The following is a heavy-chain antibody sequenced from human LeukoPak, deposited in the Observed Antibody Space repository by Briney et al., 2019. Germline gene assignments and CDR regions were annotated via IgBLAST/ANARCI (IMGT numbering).Heavy chain of an antibody. CDR1: GFTVSSNY. Sequence: PGGSLRLSCAASGFTVSSNYMSWVRQAPGKGLEWVSGISWNSGSIGYADSVKGRFTISRDNAKNSLYLQMNSLRAEDTALYYCAKDIDRGSGSYLFDYWGQGTLVTVSS. CDR2: ISWNSGSI. J-gene: IGHJ4*02. D-gene: IGHD3-10*01. CDR3: AKDIDRGSGSYLFDY. V-gene: IGHV3-9*01.